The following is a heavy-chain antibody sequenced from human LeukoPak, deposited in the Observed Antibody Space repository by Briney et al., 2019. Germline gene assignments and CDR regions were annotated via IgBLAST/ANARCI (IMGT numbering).Heavy chain of an antibody. CDR2: IYTSGST. Sequence: SETLSLTCTVAGGSISSYYWSWIRQPAGKGLEWIGRIYTSGSTNYNPSLKSRVTISVDKSKNQFSLKLSSVTAADTAVYYCARIGSTSIDYWGQGTLVTVSS. CDR1: GGSISSYY. J-gene: IGHJ4*02. D-gene: IGHD2-2*01. CDR3: ARIGSTSIDY. V-gene: IGHV4-4*07.